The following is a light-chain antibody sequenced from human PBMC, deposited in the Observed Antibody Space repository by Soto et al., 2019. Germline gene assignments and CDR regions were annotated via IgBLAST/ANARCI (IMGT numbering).Light chain of an antibody. CDR2: DVS. CDR1: SIDVGDYNY. CDR3: SSYTSSSVYV. Sequence: QSALTQPASMSGSPGQSITISCTGTSIDVGDYNYVSWYQQHPGKAPKLMIYDVSNRPSGVSNRFSGSKSGNTASLTISGLQAEDEADYYCSSYTSSSVYVFGTGTKLTVL. J-gene: IGLJ1*01. V-gene: IGLV2-14*01.